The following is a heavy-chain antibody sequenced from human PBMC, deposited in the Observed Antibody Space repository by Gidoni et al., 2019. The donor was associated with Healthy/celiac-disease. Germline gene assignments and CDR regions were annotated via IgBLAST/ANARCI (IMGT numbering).Heavy chain of an antibody. J-gene: IGHJ4*02. CDR3: ARIAVAGDLFDY. D-gene: IGHD6-19*01. V-gene: IGHV1-46*01. Sequence: QVQLVQSGAEVKKPGASVKVSCTASGYTFTSYYMHWVRQAPGQGLEWMGIINPSGGSTSYAQKFQGRVTMTRDTSTSTVYMELSSLRSEDTAVYYCARIAVAGDLFDYWGQGTLVTVSS. CDR2: INPSGGST. CDR1: GYTFTSYY.